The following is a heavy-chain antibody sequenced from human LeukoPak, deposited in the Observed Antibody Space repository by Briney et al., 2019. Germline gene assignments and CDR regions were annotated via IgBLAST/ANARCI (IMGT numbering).Heavy chain of an antibody. CDR1: GGSISSSSYY. Sequence: SETLSLTCTVSGGSISSSSYYWGWIRQPPGKGLEWIGSIYYSGSTYYNPSLKSRVTISVDTSKNQFSLKLSSLRPEDTAVYYCAREGVINLDAFDIWGQGTMVTVSS. J-gene: IGHJ3*02. V-gene: IGHV4-39*07. CDR3: AREGVINLDAFDI. CDR2: IYYSGST. D-gene: IGHD3-10*01.